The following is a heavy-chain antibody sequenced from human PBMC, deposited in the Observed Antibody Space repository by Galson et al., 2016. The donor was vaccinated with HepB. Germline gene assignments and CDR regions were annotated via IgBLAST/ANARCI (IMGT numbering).Heavy chain of an antibody. CDR2: VTESGGGT. Sequence: SLRLSCAASGFVFRAYAMNWVRQIPGKGLEWVSSVTESGGGTHYADSVKGRFIISRDNPKNTLYLHMNSLRVEDTAIYYCTKGYGGNPADYWGQGTLVTVSS. V-gene: IGHV3-23*01. CDR3: TKGYGGNPADY. CDR1: GFVFRAYA. D-gene: IGHD4-23*01. J-gene: IGHJ4*02.